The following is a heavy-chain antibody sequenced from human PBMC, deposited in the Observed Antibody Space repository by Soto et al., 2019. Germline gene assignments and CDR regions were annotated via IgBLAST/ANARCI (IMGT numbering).Heavy chain of an antibody. Sequence: RLSCAASGFTFSSYAMSWVRQAPGKGLEWVSAISGSGGSTYYADSVKGRFTISRDNSKNTLYLQMNNLRAEDTAVYYCAKETGYSSRWYLEYWGQGTLVIVSS. CDR3: AKETGYSSRWYLEY. D-gene: IGHD6-19*01. J-gene: IGHJ4*02. CDR2: ISGSGGST. V-gene: IGHV3-23*01. CDR1: GFTFSSYA.